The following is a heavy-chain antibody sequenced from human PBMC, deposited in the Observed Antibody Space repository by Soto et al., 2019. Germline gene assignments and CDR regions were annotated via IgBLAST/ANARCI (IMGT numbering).Heavy chain of an antibody. D-gene: IGHD1-26*01. J-gene: IGHJ5*02. CDR2: ISGSGASS. CDR3: AKCPTSSMCRHSDL. V-gene: IGHV3-23*01. Sequence: GGSLRLSCAASGFTFSSYVMSWVRQAPGKGLECISAISGSGASSSYADSAKGRLTISRDNSENTVFLQMDSLRIEDTAIYYCAKCPTSSMCRHSDLWGQGTLVTVSS. CDR1: GFTFSSYV.